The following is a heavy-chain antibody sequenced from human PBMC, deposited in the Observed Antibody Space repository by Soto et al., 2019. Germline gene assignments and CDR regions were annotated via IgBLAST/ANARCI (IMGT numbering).Heavy chain of an antibody. J-gene: IGHJ4*01. CDR2: ISSGSSDT. V-gene: IGHV3-21*01. Sequence: RVWWEAAGGTCGGVSMNWVRQVPGKGLEWVASISSGSSDTWYADSVKGRFIISRDNAQNSLFLQMNTLRPEDTAMYYCARVGYWGPGTQVTVSS. CDR3: ARVGY. CDR1: GGTCGGVS.